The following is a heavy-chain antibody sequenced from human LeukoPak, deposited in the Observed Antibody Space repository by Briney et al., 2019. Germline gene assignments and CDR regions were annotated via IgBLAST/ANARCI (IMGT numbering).Heavy chain of an antibody. Sequence: EPSETLSLTCAVYGGSFSGYYWSWIRQPPRKGLEWIGEINHSGSTNYNPSLKSRVTISVDTSKNQFSLKLSSVTAADTAVYYCARGREELVVPAYYFDYWGQGTLVTVSS. CDR3: ARGREELVVPAYYFDY. D-gene: IGHD2-2*01. J-gene: IGHJ4*02. V-gene: IGHV4-34*01. CDR1: GGSFSGYY. CDR2: INHSGST.